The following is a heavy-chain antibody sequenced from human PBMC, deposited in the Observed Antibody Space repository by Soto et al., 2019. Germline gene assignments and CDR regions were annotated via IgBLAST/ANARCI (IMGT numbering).Heavy chain of an antibody. D-gene: IGHD3-10*01. V-gene: IGHV4-34*01. CDR2: INHSGST. CDR3: ARGGRVYYGSGSYYTGYYYYGMDV. CDR1: GGAFSGYY. J-gene: IGHJ6*02. Sequence: SETLSLTCGVYGGAFSGYYWSWIRQPPGKGLEWIGEINHSGSTNYNPSLKSRVTISVDTSKNQFSLKLSSVTAADTAVYYCARGGRVYYGSGSYYTGYYYYGMDVWGQGTTVTVSS.